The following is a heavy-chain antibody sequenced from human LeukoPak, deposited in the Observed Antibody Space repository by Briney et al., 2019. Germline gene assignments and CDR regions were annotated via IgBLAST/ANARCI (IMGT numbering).Heavy chain of an antibody. CDR2: ISADSATT. CDR3: ARKSASGNYPLDY. CDR1: VFNFGSYS. Sequence: PGGSLRLSCAASVFNFGSYSMTWVRQAPGKGLEWVAVISADSATTFYADSVKGRFTISRDNAKNTVFLQMSSLRAEDTALYYCARKSASGNYPLDYWGQGTLVTVSS. J-gene: IGHJ4*02. D-gene: IGHD3-10*01. V-gene: IGHV3-23*01.